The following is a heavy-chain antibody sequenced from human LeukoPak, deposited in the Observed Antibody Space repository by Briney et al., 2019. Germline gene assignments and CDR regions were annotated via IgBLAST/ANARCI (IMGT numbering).Heavy chain of an antibody. D-gene: IGHD6-13*01. Sequence: PGGSLRLSCAASGFTFSSYSMNRVRQAPGKGLEWVSSISSSSSYIYYADSVKGRFTISRDNAKNSLYLQMNSLRAEDTAVYYCARWGSSCPFDYWGQGTLVTVSS. CDR3: ARWGSSCPFDY. J-gene: IGHJ4*02. CDR1: GFTFSSYS. CDR2: ISSSSSYI. V-gene: IGHV3-21*01.